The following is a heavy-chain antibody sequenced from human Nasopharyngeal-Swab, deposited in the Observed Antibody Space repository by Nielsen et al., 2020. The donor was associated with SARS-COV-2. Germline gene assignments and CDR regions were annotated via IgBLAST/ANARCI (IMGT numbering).Heavy chain of an antibody. CDR3: ATRAVAGFFDY. V-gene: IGHV1-18*01. J-gene: IGHJ4*02. CDR2: ISAYNGNT. CDR1: GYTFTIYG. D-gene: IGHD6-19*01. Sequence: ASVKVSCKASGYTFTIYGITWVRQAPAQGLEWMGWISAYNGNTNYAQKLQGRVTMTTDTSTSTAYMELRSLRSDDTAVYYCATRAVAGFFDYWGQGTLVTVSS.